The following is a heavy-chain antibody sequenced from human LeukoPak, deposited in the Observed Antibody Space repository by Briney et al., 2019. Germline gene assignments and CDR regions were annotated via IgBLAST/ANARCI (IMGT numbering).Heavy chain of an antibody. CDR2: ISTTASPV. D-gene: IGHD6-19*01. CDR1: GFTFSAYS. J-gene: IGHJ5*02. Sequence: GGSLRLSCAASGFTFSAYSMNWVRQAPGRGLEWVSYISTTASPVYYADSVKGRFTISRDNAKNSLYLQMNNLRAEDTAIYYGGKEAVAGTNWFDHWGQGTLVTVSS. V-gene: IGHV3-48*01. CDR3: GKEAVAGTNWFDH.